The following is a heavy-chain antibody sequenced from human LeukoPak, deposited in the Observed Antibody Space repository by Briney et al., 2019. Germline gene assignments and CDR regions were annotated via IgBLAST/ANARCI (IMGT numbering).Heavy chain of an antibody. Sequence: GGSLRLSCAASGFTFGSYSMNWVRQAPGKGLEWVSAIVGSGTTTYVDSVKGRFTISRDNSKNTLYLEMNSLRAEDTAVYYCAKVAGYYYDSSVYYDYWGQGTLVTVSS. CDR3: AKVAGYYYDSSVYYDY. CDR2: IVGSGTTT. J-gene: IGHJ4*02. V-gene: IGHV3-23*01. CDR1: GFTFGSYS. D-gene: IGHD3-22*01.